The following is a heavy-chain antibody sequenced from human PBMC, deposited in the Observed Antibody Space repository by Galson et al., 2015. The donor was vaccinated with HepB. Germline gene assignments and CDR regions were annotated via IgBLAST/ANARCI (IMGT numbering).Heavy chain of an antibody. CDR1: GYTLTELS. CDR2: FDPEDGET. Sequence: SVKVSCKVSGYTLTELSMHWVRQAPGKGLGWMGGFDPEDGETIYAQKFQGRVTMTEDTSTDTAYMELSSLRSEDTAVYYCATRGSGPGGLGFAFDIWGQGTMVTVSS. D-gene: IGHD3-16*01. CDR3: ATRGSGPGGLGFAFDI. V-gene: IGHV1-24*01. J-gene: IGHJ3*02.